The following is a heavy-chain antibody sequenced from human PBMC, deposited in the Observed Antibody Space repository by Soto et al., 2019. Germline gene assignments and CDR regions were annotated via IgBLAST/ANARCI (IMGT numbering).Heavy chain of an antibody. CDR1: GDYIHVGGYY. D-gene: IGHD2-21*01. J-gene: IGHJ4*02. V-gene: IGHV4-31*03. CDR2: IYYTGKT. Sequence: SETLSLTCSVSGDYIHVGGYYWTWIRQRPGKGLEWMGYIYYTGKTYYNPSLESRLTMSVDTSKNQFSLKLTSVTAADTAVYYCARTAVRFPAPFDYWGQGTPVTVSS. CDR3: ARTAVRFPAPFDY.